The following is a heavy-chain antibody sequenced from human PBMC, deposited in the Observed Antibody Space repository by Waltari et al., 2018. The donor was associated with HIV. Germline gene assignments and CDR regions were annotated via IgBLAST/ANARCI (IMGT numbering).Heavy chain of an antibody. V-gene: IGHV3-21*01. Sequence: EVQLVESGGGPVKPGGSLRLSCRASGFTFNSYSLNWVRQAPGKGLEVIPSISSSGTFTHYADSVNGGFTISRDNGNKSVYLQMNSLRAEDTAVYYCARDSRDNSWSLNFFDPWGQGTLVTVSS. CDR1: GFTFNSYS. J-gene: IGHJ5*02. CDR2: ISSSGTFT. CDR3: ARDSRDNSWSLNFFDP. D-gene: IGHD6-13*01.